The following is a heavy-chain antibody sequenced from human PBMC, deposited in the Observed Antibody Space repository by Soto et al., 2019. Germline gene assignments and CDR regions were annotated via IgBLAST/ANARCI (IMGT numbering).Heavy chain of an antibody. CDR1: GLTFDIFA. V-gene: IGHV3-30-3*01. CDR3: ATGYATTWFQYGLDV. Sequence: QVQLVESGGGVVQPGMSPRLSCAASGLTFDIFAMHWVRQAPGKGLEWVAVISFDGSSAHYADSVEGRFTISRDNSKSTVYLQMDSARPEDTDVYYCATGYATTWFQYGLDVWGQGTSVIVFS. CDR2: ISFDGSSA. J-gene: IGHJ6*02. D-gene: IGHD3-9*01.